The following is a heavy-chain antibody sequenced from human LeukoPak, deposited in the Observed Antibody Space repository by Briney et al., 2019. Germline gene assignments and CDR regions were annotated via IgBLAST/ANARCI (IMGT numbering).Heavy chain of an antibody. V-gene: IGHV3-21*01. CDR1: GFTFSSYN. CDR3: ARGVVAGTFDY. Sequence: PGGSLRLPCAASGFTFSSYNMNWVRQAPGKGLEWVSSISSSSSYIYYADSVKGRFTISRDNAKNSLYLQMNSLRAEDTAVYYCARGVVAGTFDYWGQGTLVTVSS. D-gene: IGHD6-19*01. J-gene: IGHJ4*02. CDR2: ISSSSSYI.